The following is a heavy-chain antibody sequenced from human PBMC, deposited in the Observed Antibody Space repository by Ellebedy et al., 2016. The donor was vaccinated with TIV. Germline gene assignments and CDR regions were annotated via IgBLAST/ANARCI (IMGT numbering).Heavy chain of an antibody. V-gene: IGHV3-23*01. CDR2: ISGSGGST. CDR3: ARDRGDSGYFDL. J-gene: IGHJ2*01. Sequence: GESLKISXAASGFTFSSYAMSWVRQAPGKGLEWVSAISGSGGSTYYADSVKGRFTISRDNAKNTLYPQMNSLRAEDTAVYYCARDRGDSGYFDLWGRGTLVTVSS. D-gene: IGHD2-21*02. CDR1: GFTFSSYA.